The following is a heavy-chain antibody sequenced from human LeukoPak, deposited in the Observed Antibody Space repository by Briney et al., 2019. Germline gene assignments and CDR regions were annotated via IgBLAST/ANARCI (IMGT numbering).Heavy chain of an antibody. J-gene: IGHJ4*02. Sequence: PGGSLRLSCAASGFTFSSYWMTWVRQAPGKGLEWVANIKHDGSEKYYVDSVKGRLTISRDNAKNSLYLQMNSLRAEDTAVYYCARTLGYCSSTNCFLTFDYWGQGTLVTVSS. CDR1: GFTFSSYW. V-gene: IGHV3-7*04. CDR2: IKHDGSEK. CDR3: ARTLGYCSSTNCFLTFDY. D-gene: IGHD2-2*01.